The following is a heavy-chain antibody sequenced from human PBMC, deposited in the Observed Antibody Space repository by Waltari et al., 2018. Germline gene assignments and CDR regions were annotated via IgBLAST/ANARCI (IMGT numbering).Heavy chain of an antibody. J-gene: IGHJ4*02. D-gene: IGHD6-13*01. CDR2: IKTSGGT. CDR1: GGSISSSSYY. CDR3: SLVAAAGPDFFGF. V-gene: IGHV4-61*02. Sequence: QVQLQESGPGLVKPSQTLSLTCSVSGGSISSSSYYCTWIRQPAGKGLEWIGRIKTSGGTNYNPSLKIRVTISVDTSKIQFSLKLNSVTAADTAVYYCSLVAAAGPDFFGFWGQGTLVTVSS.